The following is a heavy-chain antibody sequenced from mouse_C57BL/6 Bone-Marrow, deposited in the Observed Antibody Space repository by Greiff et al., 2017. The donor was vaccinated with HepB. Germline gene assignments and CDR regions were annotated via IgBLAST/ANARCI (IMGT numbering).Heavy chain of an antibody. D-gene: IGHD1-1*01. J-gene: IGHJ1*03. CDR1: GYTFTDHT. CDR3: ARRALYYGSSYSGWYFDV. V-gene: IGHV1-78*01. CDR2: IYPRDGST. Sequence: VQLQQSDAELVKPGASVKISCKVSGYTFTDHTIHWMKQRPEQGLEWIGYIYPRDGSTKYNEKFKGKATLTADKSSSTAYMQLNSLTSEDSAVYFCARRALYYGSSYSGWYFDVWGTGTTVTVSS.